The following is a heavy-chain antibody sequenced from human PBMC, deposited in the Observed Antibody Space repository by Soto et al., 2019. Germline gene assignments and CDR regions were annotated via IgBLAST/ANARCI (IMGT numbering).Heavy chain of an antibody. Sequence: ASVKVSCKASGYIFTSYGISWVRQAPGQGLEWMGWISAYNGNTNYAQKLQGRVTMTTDTSTSTAYMELRSLRSDDTAVYYCARDSVRFLEWAMGSGYFDYWGQGTLVTVSS. J-gene: IGHJ4*02. CDR2: ISAYNGNT. V-gene: IGHV1-18*01. CDR3: ARDSVRFLEWAMGSGYFDY. CDR1: GYIFTSYG. D-gene: IGHD3-3*01.